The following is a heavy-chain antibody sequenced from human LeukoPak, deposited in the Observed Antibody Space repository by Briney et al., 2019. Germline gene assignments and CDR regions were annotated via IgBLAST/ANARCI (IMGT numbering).Heavy chain of an antibody. CDR3: ARRYYDSSGDDY. V-gene: IGHV3-23*01. J-gene: IGHJ4*02. D-gene: IGHD3-22*01. CDR1: GFTFSSYG. CDR2: ISGSGGST. Sequence: PGGSLRLSCAASGFTFSSYGMSWVRQAPGKGLEWVSAISGSGGSTYYADSVKGRFTISRDNSKNTLYLQMNSLRAEDTAVYYCARRYYDSSGDDYWGQGTLVTVSS.